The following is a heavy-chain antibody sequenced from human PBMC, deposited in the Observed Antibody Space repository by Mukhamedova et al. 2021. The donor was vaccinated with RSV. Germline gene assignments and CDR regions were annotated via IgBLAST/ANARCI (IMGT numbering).Heavy chain of an antibody. CDR2: IGTAGDT. CDR3: VRDRCSTTSCYVDGFDI. V-gene: IGHV3-13*01. Sequence: GLEWVSGIGTAGDTYYRDSVKGRFTTSRENAKNSLYLQMNRLRVGDTAVYYCVRDRCSTTSCYVDGFDIWCQGTLLSVSS. D-gene: IGHD2-2*01. J-gene: IGHJ3*02.